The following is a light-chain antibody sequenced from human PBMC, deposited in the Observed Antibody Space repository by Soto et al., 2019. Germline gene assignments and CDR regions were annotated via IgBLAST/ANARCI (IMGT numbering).Light chain of an antibody. CDR2: DVT. Sequence: QSALTQPASVSGSPGQSITISCTGTSSDVGSYNFVSWYQQYPGKAPKLVICDVTNRPSGVSDRFSGSKSGNTASLTISGLQAEDEANYYCNSYTTSSTSVFGGGTKLTVL. CDR1: SSDVGSYNF. CDR3: NSYTTSSTSV. V-gene: IGLV2-14*03. J-gene: IGLJ3*02.